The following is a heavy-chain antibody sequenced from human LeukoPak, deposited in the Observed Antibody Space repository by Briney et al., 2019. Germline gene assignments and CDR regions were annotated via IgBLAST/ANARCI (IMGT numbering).Heavy chain of an antibody. D-gene: IGHD2-2*01. V-gene: IGHV4-61*02. J-gene: IGHJ5*02. CDR3: ARHIVVVPRGSSPGFDP. CDR2: IYTSGST. CDR1: GGSISSGSYY. Sequence: PSETLSLTCTVSGGSISSGSYYWSWIRQPAGKGLEWIGRIYTSGSTNYNPSLKSRVTISVDTSKNQFSLKLSSVTAADTAVYYCARHIVVVPRGSSPGFDPWGQGTLVTVSS.